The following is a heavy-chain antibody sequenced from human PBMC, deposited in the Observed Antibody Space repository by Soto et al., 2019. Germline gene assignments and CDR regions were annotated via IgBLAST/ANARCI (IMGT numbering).Heavy chain of an antibody. D-gene: IGHD1-26*01. CDR1: GGSISSGGYY. Sequence: PAETLSLTCTVSGGSISSGGYYWSWIRHHPGKGLEWIGYIYYRGSTYYDPSLKSRVTISVDTSKNQFSLKLSSVTAADTAVYYCARDGATTDLGMEVWGQGNTVNVSS. CDR3: ARDGATTDLGMEV. J-gene: IGHJ6*02. CDR2: IYYRGST. V-gene: IGHV4-31*03.